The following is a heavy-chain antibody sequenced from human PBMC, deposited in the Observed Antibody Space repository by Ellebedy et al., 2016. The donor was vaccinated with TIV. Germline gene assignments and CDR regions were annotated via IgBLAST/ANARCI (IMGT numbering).Heavy chain of an antibody. CDR2: IKQDGSEK. D-gene: IGHD2-8*01. CDR3: ARSRGVSY. V-gene: IGHV3-7*03. J-gene: IGHJ4*02. Sequence: PGGSLRLSCADSGSTFSSYWMTWVRQPPGKGPECVANIKQDGSEKYYVDSVKGRFTISRDNAKNSLYLQMNSLRAEDTAVYFCARSRGVSYWGQGTLVTVSS. CDR1: GSTFSSYW.